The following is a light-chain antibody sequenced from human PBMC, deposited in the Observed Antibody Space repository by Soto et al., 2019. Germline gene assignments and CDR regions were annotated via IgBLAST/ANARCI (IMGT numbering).Light chain of an antibody. V-gene: IGKV3-11*01. CDR1: QSVSSY. CDR3: QQYNNWPLT. CDR2: DAS. J-gene: IGKJ5*01. Sequence: EIVLTQSPAPLSLSPGERATLSCRASQSVSSYLAWYQQKPGQAPRLLIYDASNRATGIPARFSGSGSGTDCTLTLSSLEPEDFAVYYCQQYNNWPLTLGQGTRLEIK.